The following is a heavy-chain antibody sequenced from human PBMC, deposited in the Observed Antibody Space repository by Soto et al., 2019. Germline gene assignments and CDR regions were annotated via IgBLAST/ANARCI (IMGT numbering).Heavy chain of an antibody. V-gene: IGHV1-18*01. D-gene: IGHD2-21*01. CDR2: ISVYNGET. Sequence: QVQLVQSGTEEKKAGSSVRVSCKTSGYTFTTFGISWIRQAPGQGPDGFAWISVYNGETNYAKKAQGRVTVTTETLTTTAYLELRSPRPDATAVYYCARVYYGGDCFSGGDFDYWGQGTLVTVSP. J-gene: IGHJ4*02. CDR1: GYTFTTFG. CDR3: ARVYYGGDCFSGGDFDY.